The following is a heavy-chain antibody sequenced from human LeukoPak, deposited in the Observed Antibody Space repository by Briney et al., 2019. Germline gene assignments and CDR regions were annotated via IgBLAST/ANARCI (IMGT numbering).Heavy chain of an antibody. D-gene: IGHD2-2*02. CDR3: AKVVVPAAIGFAFDI. V-gene: IGHV3-23*01. J-gene: IGHJ3*02. Sequence: GGSPRLSCAASGFTFSSYAMSWVRQAPGKGLEWVSAISGSGGSTYYADSVKGRFTISRDNSKNTLYLQMNSLRAEDTAVYHCAKVVVPAAIGFAFDIWGQGTMVTVSS. CDR1: GFTFSSYA. CDR2: ISGSGGST.